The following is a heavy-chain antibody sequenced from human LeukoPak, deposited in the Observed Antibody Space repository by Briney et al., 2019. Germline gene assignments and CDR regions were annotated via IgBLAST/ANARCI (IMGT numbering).Heavy chain of an antibody. J-gene: IGHJ4*02. CDR2: IKPDGSGR. CDR3: TGVSLGANEDY. CDR1: GFTFSNAW. Sequence: GGSLRLSCAASGFTFSNAWMNWVRQAPGKGLEWVANIKPDGSGRYSVDSVKGRFTISRDNAKNSLYLQMDSLRVEDTAVYYCTGVSLGANEDYWGQGTLVTVSS. V-gene: IGHV3-7*03. D-gene: IGHD1-26*01.